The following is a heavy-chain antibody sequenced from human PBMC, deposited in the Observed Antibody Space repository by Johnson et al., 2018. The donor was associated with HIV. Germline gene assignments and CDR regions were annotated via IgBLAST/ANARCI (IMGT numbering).Heavy chain of an antibody. V-gene: IGHV3-30-3*01. CDR2: ISYDGSNK. D-gene: IGHD4-17*01. CDR1: GFTFSSYA. Sequence: VQLVESGGGVVQPGRSLRLSCAASGFTFSSYAMHWVRQAPGKGLEWVAVISYDGSNKYSADSVKGRFTISRDNSKNTLYLQMNSLRAEDTAVYYCARSMTTVTVAFDIWGQGTMVTVSS. J-gene: IGHJ3*02. CDR3: ARSMTTVTVAFDI.